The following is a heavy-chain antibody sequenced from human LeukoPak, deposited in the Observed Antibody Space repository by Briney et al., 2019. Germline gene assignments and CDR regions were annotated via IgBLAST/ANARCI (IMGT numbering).Heavy chain of an antibody. CDR1: GFTFSSYA. D-gene: IGHD3-16*01. V-gene: IGHV3-30-3*01. CDR3: ASYYDPRPY. J-gene: IGHJ4*02. Sequence: PGRSLRLSCAASGFTFSSYAMHWVRQAPGKGLEWVAVISYDGSNKYYADSVKGRFTISRDNSKNTLYLQMNSLRAEDTAVYYCASYYDPRPYWGQGTLVTVSS. CDR2: ISYDGSNK.